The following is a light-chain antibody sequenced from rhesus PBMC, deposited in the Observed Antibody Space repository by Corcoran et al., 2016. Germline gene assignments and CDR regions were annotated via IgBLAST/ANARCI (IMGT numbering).Light chain of an antibody. CDR1: QGISSW. CDR2: KAS. J-gene: IGKJ4*01. V-gene: IGKV1-22*01. CDR3: LQFSSSPLT. Sequence: DIQMTQSPSSLSASVGDTVTITCQASQGISSWLARYQQKPGKAPKLLIYKASSLQSGVPSRFSGSGSGTYFTLTISSLQPEDFATYYCLQFSSSPLTFGGGTKVEIK.